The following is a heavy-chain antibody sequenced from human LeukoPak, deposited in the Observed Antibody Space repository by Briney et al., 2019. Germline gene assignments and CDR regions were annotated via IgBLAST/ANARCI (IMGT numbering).Heavy chain of an antibody. Sequence: ASVKVSCKASGGTFSSYAISWVRQAPGQRLEWMGWINAGNGNTKYSQKFQGRVTITRDTSASTAYMELSSLRSEDTAVYYCAGDQSIGYCSGGSCYSYFFDYWGQGTLVTVSS. CDR2: INAGNGNT. J-gene: IGHJ4*02. CDR3: AGDQSIGYCSGGSCYSYFFDY. CDR1: GGTFSSYA. V-gene: IGHV1-3*01. D-gene: IGHD2-15*01.